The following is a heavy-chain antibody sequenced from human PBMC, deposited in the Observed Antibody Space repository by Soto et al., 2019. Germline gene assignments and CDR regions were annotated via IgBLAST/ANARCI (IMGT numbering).Heavy chain of an antibody. CDR3: ARDKDRQQLGGNYYYILDV. CDR1: GGTFSTSA. Sequence: QVQLVQSGAEVKKPGSSVKVSCKASGGTFSTSAISWVRQAPGQGLEWVGGIMPVFPTPDYAQKFQGRVTITADESTTTAYLELTSLRTDDTAVYYCARDKDRQQLGGNYYYILDVWGPGSAITVSS. CDR2: IMPVFPTP. V-gene: IGHV1-69*12. J-gene: IGHJ6*02. D-gene: IGHD3-3*02.